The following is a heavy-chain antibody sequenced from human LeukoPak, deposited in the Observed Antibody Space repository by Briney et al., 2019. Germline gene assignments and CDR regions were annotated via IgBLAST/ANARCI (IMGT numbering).Heavy chain of an antibody. CDR1: LDSITISY. Sequence: PSETLSLTRIDPLDSITISYSRCIRAPPGEGGGRVGYIYYSGSNNYNPSLKSRVTISVDTSKNQFSLKLSSVTAADTAVYYCARHMAVAEYFDYWGQGTLVTVSS. CDR3: ARHMAVAEYFDY. CDR2: IYYSGSN. D-gene: IGHD6-19*01. V-gene: IGHV4-59*08. J-gene: IGHJ4*02.